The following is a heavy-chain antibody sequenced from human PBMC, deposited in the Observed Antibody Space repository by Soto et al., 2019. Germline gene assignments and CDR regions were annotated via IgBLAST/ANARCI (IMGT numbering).Heavy chain of an antibody. V-gene: IGHV1-69*08. CDR2: IIPILGET. CDR3: ARGLGGRIEE. D-gene: IGHD3-16*01. CDR1: GTIFSSYT. J-gene: IGHJ6*03. Sequence: QVQLVQSGAEVKKPGSSVRVSCKASGTIFSSYTISWVRQAPGQGLEWMGRIIPILGETNSAQKFQDRVTLTADKSTNTAYMELNGLRLEDTDLYYSARGLGGRIEEWGKGTTVTVSS.